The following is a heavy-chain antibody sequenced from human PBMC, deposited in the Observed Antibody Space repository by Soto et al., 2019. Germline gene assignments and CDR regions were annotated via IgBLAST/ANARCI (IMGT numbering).Heavy chain of an antibody. J-gene: IGHJ6*02. V-gene: IGHV3-74*01. CDR3: AREFTAFGMDV. CDR1: GFSFSSYW. Sequence: PGGSLRLSCAASGFSFSSYWMHWVRQAPGSGLVWVSRLNSDGTDTDYADSVKGRFTISRDTAKDTLYLQMNSLRTEDTAVYYCAREFTAFGMDVWGQGTTVTVSS. CDR2: LNSDGTDT.